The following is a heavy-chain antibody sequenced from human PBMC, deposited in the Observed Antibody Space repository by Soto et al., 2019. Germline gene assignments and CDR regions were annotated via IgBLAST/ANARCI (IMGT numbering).Heavy chain of an antibody. V-gene: IGHV1-69*01. D-gene: IGHD3-10*01. CDR2: IIPIFGTA. CDR3: ASSADPMVRGVIEARMQYGMDV. Sequence: QVQLVQSGAEVKKPGSSVKVSCKASGGTFSSYAISWVRQAPGQGLEWMGGIIPIFGTANYAQKFQGRVTSTADESTSTAYMELSSLRSEDTAVYYCASSADPMVRGVIEARMQYGMDVWGQGTTVTVSS. CDR1: GGTFSSYA. J-gene: IGHJ6*02.